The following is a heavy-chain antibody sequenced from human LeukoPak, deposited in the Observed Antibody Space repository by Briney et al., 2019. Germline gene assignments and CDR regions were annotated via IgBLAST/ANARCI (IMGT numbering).Heavy chain of an antibody. J-gene: IGHJ6*02. CDR1: GFTFWSYG. D-gene: IGHD6-6*01. CDR2: ISYDGNHE. CDR3: AKDRRMMSSQCGMDV. V-gene: IGHV3-30*18. Sequence: GGSLRLSCTASGFTFWSYGIHWVRQAPGKGLEWVAVISYDGNHEVYADSVKGRFTVSRDNSLNTVYLQMNSLRTEDTAVFYCAKDRRMMSSQCGMDVWGQGTTVTVSS.